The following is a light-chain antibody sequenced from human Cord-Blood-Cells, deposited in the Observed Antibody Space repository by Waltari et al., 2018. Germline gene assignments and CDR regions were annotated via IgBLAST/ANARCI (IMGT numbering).Light chain of an antibody. V-gene: IGLV2-8*01. CDR1: SSDVGGYNY. J-gene: IGLJ3*02. Sequence: QSALTQPPSASGSPGQSVTISCTGTSSDVGGYNYVSWYQQHPGKAPKHMIYEDSKRPSGVPDRFAGSRAGNTASLSVSGLQAEDEADYYCSSYAGSNNLVFGGGTKLTVL. CDR2: EDS. CDR3: SSYAGSNNLV.